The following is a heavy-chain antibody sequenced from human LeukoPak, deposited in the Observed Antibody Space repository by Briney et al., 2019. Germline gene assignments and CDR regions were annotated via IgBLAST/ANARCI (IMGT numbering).Heavy chain of an antibody. CDR3: VREYCSGGSCSDAFDI. CDR1: GFSLTTYE. V-gene: IGHV3-48*03. Sequence: GGSLRLSCAVSGFSLTTYEMDWIRQAPGKGLEWVAYTDSNSETTHYADSVKGRFIISRDNAKNSLYLQMNSLRAEDTALYYCVREYCSGGSCSDAFDIWGQGTMVTVSS. CDR2: TDSNSETT. D-gene: IGHD2-15*01. J-gene: IGHJ3*02.